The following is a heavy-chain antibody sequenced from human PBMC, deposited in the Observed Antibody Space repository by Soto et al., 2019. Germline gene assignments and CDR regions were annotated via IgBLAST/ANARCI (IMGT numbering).Heavy chain of an antibody. Sequence: PSETLSLTCTVSGASFTNFYWSWIRQSPGKRLQYLGYIDYIGRNNSNPSLKSRVTASVDPSKNQFSLRLTAVTAADTAVYYCARGYDGSGYIAFDIWGRGTLVTV. CDR1: GASFTNFY. J-gene: IGHJ3*02. CDR2: IDYIGRN. V-gene: IGHV4-59*13. CDR3: ARGYDGSGYIAFDI. D-gene: IGHD3-22*01.